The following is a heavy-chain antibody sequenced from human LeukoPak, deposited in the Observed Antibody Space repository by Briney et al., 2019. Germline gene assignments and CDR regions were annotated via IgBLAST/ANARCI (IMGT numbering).Heavy chain of an antibody. Sequence: GGSLRLSCAASGFTVSSNYISWVRQAPGKGLEWVSVIYSGGNTYYADSVKGRFTISRDNSKNTLYLQMNSLRAEDTAVYYCARGHYDTSGYYFYYFDYWGQGTLVTVSS. D-gene: IGHD3-22*01. CDR1: GFTVSSNY. CDR2: IYSGGNT. CDR3: ARGHYDTSGYYFYYFDY. J-gene: IGHJ4*02. V-gene: IGHV3-53*01.